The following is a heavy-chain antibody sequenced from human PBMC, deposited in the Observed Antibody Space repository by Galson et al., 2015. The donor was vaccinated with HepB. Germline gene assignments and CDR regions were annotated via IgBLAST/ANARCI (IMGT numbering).Heavy chain of an antibody. CDR3: TRRSNDCYSRVCGMDV. CDR1: GFSFSASG. Sequence: SLRLSCAASGFSFSASGIHWVRQASGKGLEWVGRIRSNGDRCATAYVGSVKGRFTVSRDDSKNMAYLQMNSLKIEDTAVYYCTRRSNDCYSRVCGMDVWGQGTTVSVSS. D-gene: IGHD2-21*02. CDR2: IRSNGDRCAT. V-gene: IGHV3-73*01. J-gene: IGHJ6*02.